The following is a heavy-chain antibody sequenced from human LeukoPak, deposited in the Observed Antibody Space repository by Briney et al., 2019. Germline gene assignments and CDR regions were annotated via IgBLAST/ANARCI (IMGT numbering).Heavy chain of an antibody. D-gene: IGHD3-22*01. CDR3: ARVPYYYDSSGYSARLDY. V-gene: IGHV3-30*03. CDR2: ISYDGGNK. CDR1: GFTFSSYG. Sequence: PGGSLRLSCAASGFTFSSYGMHWVRQAPGKGLEWVAVISYDGGNKYYADSVKGRFTISRDNSKNTLYLQMNSLRAEDTAVYYCARVPYYYDSSGYSARLDYWGQGTLVTVSS. J-gene: IGHJ4*02.